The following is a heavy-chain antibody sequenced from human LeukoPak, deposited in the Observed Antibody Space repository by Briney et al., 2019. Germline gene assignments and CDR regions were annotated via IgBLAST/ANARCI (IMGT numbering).Heavy chain of an antibody. D-gene: IGHD3-3*01. CDR3: AKSRSEYYDFWSGYSTSSYYYGMDV. CDR2: ISGSGGST. Sequence: AGGSLRLSCAASGFTFSSYAMSWVRQAPGKGLEWVSAISGSGGSTYYADSVKGRFTISRDNSKNTLYLQMNSLRAEDTAVYYCAKSRSEYYDFWSGYSTSSYYYGMDVWGQGTTVTVSS. CDR1: GFTFSSYA. J-gene: IGHJ6*02. V-gene: IGHV3-23*01.